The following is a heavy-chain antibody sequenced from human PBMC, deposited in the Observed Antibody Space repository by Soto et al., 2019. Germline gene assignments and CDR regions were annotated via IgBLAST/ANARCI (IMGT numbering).Heavy chain of an antibody. CDR1: GLTSSGYR. D-gene: IGHD4-17*01. CDR3: ARDREPDYGDLLGYYYGMDV. J-gene: IGHJ6*02. V-gene: IGHV3-48*02. Sequence: EVQLVESGGGSVQPGGSLGPPFPAPGLTSSGYRLNWVRQAPGKGLGWVSYISSSSSTIYYADSVKGRFTISRDNAKNSLYLQMNSLRDEDTAVYYCARDREPDYGDLLGYYYGMDVWGQGTTVTVSS. CDR2: ISSSSSTI.